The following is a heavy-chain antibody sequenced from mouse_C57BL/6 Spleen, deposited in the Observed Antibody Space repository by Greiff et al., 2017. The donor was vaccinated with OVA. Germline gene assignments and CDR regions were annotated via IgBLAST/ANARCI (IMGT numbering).Heavy chain of an antibody. J-gene: IGHJ4*01. Sequence: VQLQQPGTELVKPGASVKLSCKASGYTFTSYWMHWVKQRPGQGLEWIGNINPSNGGTNYNEKFKSKATLTVDKSSSTAYMQLSSLTSEDSAVYDWARRGVGAYYYAMDDWGQGTSVTVSS. D-gene: IGHD3-1*01. CDR1: GYTFTSYW. V-gene: IGHV1-53*01. CDR3: ARRGVGAYYYAMDD. CDR2: INPSNGGT.